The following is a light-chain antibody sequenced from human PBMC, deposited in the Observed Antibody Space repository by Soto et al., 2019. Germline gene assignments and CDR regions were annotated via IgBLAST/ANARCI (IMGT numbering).Light chain of an antibody. CDR1: QTVSSK. CDR3: QQYNNWPET. CDR2: DTS. V-gene: IGKV3-15*01. Sequence: EIVLTQSPATLSSSPGERATLSCRASQTVSSKLAWYQHKPGQSPRLLIYDTSTRATGIPARFSGSGSGTEFTLTISSLQSEDFAVYYCQQYNNWPETFGQGTKVDIK. J-gene: IGKJ1*01.